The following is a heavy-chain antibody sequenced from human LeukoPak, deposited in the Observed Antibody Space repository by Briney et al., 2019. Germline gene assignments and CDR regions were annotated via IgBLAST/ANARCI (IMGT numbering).Heavy chain of an antibody. D-gene: IGHD1-1*01. J-gene: IGHJ4*02. CDR1: RFSFSSYG. V-gene: IGHV3-30*18. Sequence: GGSLRLSCAASRFSFSSYGMHWVRQAPGKGLEWLAVITNDGSRQFYADSVKGRFTVSRDNSKSLLFLQMESLRHDDTGIYYCAKGRRTGFVDYWGQGALVTVSS. CDR2: ITNDGSRQ. CDR3: AKGRRTGFVDY.